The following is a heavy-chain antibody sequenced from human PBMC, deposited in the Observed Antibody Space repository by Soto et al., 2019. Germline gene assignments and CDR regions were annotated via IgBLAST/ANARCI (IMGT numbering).Heavy chain of an antibody. J-gene: IGHJ5*02. CDR1: GGSISSGGYY. CDR3: ARVAVDWFDP. Sequence: QVQLQESGPGLVKPSQTLSLTCTVSGGSISSGGYYWSWIRQNPGKGLEWIGYIYDSGSTYYNTSLTSRVTISEDTSKNRSSLKLRSVPAAGTAVYYCARVAVDWFDPWGQGTLVRVSS. CDR2: IYDSGST. V-gene: IGHV4-31*03.